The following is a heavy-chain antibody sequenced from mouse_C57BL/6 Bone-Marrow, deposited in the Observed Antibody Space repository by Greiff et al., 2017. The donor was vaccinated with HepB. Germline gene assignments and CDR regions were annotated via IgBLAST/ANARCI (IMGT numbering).Heavy chain of an antibody. V-gene: IGHV3-6*01. D-gene: IGHD4-1*01. Sequence: EVKLMESGPGLVKPSQSLSLTCSVTGYSITSGYYWNWIRQFPGNKLEWMGYISYDGSNNYNPSLKNRISITRDTSKNQFFLKLNSVTTEDTATYYCARGMGPHWYFDVWGTGTTVTVSS. CDR2: ISYDGSN. CDR1: GYSITSGYY. J-gene: IGHJ1*03. CDR3: ARGMGPHWYFDV.